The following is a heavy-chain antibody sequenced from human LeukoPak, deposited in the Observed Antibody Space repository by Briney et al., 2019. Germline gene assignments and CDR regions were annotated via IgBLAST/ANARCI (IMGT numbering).Heavy chain of an antibody. V-gene: IGHV4-4*02. J-gene: IGHJ4*02. Sequence: PSETLSLTCAVSGGSISSSNWWSWVRQPPGKGLEWIGEIYHSGSTNYNPSLKSRVTISVDKSKNQFSLKLSSVTAADTAVYYCASRPYYDSSGQPGSYYFDYWGQGTLVTVSS. D-gene: IGHD3-22*01. CDR1: GGSISSSNW. CDR3: ASRPYYDSSGQPGSYYFDY. CDR2: IYHSGST.